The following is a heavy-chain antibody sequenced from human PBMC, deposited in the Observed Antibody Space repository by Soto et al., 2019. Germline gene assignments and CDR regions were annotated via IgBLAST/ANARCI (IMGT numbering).Heavy chain of an antibody. V-gene: IGHV4-31*03. CDR3: ARAGPTYYDFWSGQEDNYYYYGMDV. D-gene: IGHD3-3*01. Sequence: SETLSLTCTVSGGSISSGGYYWSWIRQHPGKGLEWIGYIYYSGSTYYNPSLKSRVTISVDTSKNQFSLKLSSVTAADTAVYYCARAGPTYYDFWSGQEDNYYYYGMDVWGQGTTVTVSS. CDR1: GGSISSGGYY. J-gene: IGHJ6*02. CDR2: IYYSGST.